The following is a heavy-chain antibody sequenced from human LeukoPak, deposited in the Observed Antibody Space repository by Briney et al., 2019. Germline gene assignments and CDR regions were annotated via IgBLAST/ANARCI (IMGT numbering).Heavy chain of an antibody. CDR2: INWNGGST. CDR1: GFTFDDYG. D-gene: IGHD3-3*02. J-gene: IGHJ4*02. CDR3: ARAPLGYYFDY. Sequence: PEGSLRLSCAASGFTFDDYGMSWVRQAPGQGLEWVSGINWNGGSTGYADSVKGRFTISRDNAKNSLYLQMNSLRAEDTALYYCARAPLGYYFDYWGQGTLVTVSS. V-gene: IGHV3-20*04.